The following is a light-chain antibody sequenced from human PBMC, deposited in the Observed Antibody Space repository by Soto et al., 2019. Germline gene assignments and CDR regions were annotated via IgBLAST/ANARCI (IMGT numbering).Light chain of an antibody. CDR3: MQTLQTPRT. CDR1: QSLLYDNGYIY. J-gene: IGKJ4*01. V-gene: IGKV2-28*01. Sequence: DIVMTQSPLSLPVTPGEPASISCRSSQSLLYDNGYIYLDWYLQKPGRSRASGVPDRFSGSVSGTDFTLEISRVEAEDVGLYYCMQTLQTPRTFGGGTKVEIK.